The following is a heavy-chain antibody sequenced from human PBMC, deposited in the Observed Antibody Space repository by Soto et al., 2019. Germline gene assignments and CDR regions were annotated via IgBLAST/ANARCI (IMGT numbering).Heavy chain of an antibody. D-gene: IGHD3-3*01. CDR1: GGSISSYY. J-gene: IGHJ5*02. Sequence: PSETLSLTCTVSGGSISSYYWSWIRQPPGKGLEWIGYIYYSGSTNYNPSLKSRVTISVDTSKNQFSLKLSSVTAADTAVYYCARYRIGFWSGQEGDGGWFDPWGQGTLVTVS. CDR3: ARYRIGFWSGQEGDGGWFDP. CDR2: IYYSGST. V-gene: IGHV4-59*08.